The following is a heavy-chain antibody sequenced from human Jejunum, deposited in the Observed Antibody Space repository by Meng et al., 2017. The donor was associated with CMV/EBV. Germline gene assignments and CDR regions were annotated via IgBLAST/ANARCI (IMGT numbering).Heavy chain of an antibody. V-gene: IGHV1-3*04. J-gene: IGHJ4*02. CDR2: ISTSTGGR. CDR1: GYSFTLYP. Sequence: QGQLVQSGTEVKKPGASLKISCKTSGYSFTLYPIHWFRLAPGRGLEWMGWISTSTGGRKYSEPYKSRLTITTDTSATTAYMEMSSLTSQDAAVYYCARLVSGVFDFWGQGTLVTVSS. CDR3: ARLVSGVFDF. D-gene: IGHD2-21*02.